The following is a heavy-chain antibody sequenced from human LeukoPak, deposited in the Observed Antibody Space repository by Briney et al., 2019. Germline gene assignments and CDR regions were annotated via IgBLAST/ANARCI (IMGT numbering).Heavy chain of an antibody. V-gene: IGHV1-3*01. CDR1: GYTFTSYG. Sequence: ASVKVSCKASGYTFTSYGISWVRQAPGQRLEWMGWIDGGNGDTRFSQKFQDRVSFTRDTSAATAYMELTSLRSEDTAVYYCARDQSGDIRVDFDYWGQGTLVTVSS. CDR3: ARDQSGDIRVDFDY. J-gene: IGHJ4*02. CDR2: IDGGNGDT. D-gene: IGHD2-15*01.